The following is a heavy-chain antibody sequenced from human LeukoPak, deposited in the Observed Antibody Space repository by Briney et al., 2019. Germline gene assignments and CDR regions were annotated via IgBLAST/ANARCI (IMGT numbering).Heavy chain of an antibody. CDR1: GFTVSSNY. V-gene: IGHV3-53*01. CDR2: IYSGGST. CDR3: ARDTRWGDYYYMDV. Sequence: GGSLRLSCAASGFTVSSNYMSWVRQAPGKGLEWVSVIYSGGSTYYADSVKGRFTISRDNSKNTLYLQMNSLRAEDTAVYYCARDTRWGDYYYMDVWGKGTTVTVSS. J-gene: IGHJ6*03. D-gene: IGHD4-23*01.